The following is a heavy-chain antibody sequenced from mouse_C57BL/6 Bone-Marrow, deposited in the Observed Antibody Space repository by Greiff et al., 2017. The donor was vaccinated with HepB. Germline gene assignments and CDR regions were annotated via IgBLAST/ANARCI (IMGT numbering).Heavy chain of an antibody. D-gene: IGHD1-1*01. CDR3: AGVVATNYYAMDY. CDR2: INPSNGGT. J-gene: IGHJ4*01. Sequence: VQLQQPGTELVKPGASVKLSCKASGYTFSSYWMHWVKQRPGQGLEWIGNINPSNGGTNYNEKFKSKATLTVDKSSSTAYMQLSSLTSEDSAVYYCAGVVATNYYAMDYWGQGTSVTVSS. CDR1: GYTFSSYW. V-gene: IGHV1-53*01.